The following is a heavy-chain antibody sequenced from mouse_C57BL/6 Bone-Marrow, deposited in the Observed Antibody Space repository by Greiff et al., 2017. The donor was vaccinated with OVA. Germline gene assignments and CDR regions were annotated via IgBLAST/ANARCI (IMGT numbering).Heavy chain of an antibody. Sequence: VQLQQPGAELVKPGASVKLSCKASGYTFTSYWMHWVKQRPGQGLEWIGMIHPNSGSTNYNEKFKGKATLTADKSSSTAYMQLSSLTSEDSAVYFCARDYYGSSYVHYFDYWGQGTTLTVSS. D-gene: IGHD1-1*01. V-gene: IGHV1-64*01. CDR2: IHPNSGST. CDR1: GYTFTSYW. CDR3: ARDYYGSSYVHYFDY. J-gene: IGHJ2*01.